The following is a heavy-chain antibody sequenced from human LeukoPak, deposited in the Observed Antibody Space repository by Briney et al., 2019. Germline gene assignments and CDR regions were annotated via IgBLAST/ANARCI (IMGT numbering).Heavy chain of an antibody. V-gene: IGHV4-38-2*02. Sequence: SETLSLTCTVSGSSINTPYYWAWIRQPPGEGLEWIGNIFHGVTTFYNPSLMNRVAISVDTSKNRSSLKLTSVTAADTAVYYCARDATIAAPLMSWGQGTLVIVSS. CDR2: IFHGVTT. CDR1: GSSINTPYY. J-gene: IGHJ4*02. CDR3: ARDATIAAPLMS. D-gene: IGHD6-13*01.